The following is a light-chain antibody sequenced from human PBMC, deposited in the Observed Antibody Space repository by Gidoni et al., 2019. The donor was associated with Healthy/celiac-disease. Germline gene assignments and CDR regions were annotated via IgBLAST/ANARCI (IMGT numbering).Light chain of an antibody. CDR2: AAS. CDR3: QQSDSTPDT. CDR1: QSISSY. Sequence: DIQMTKSPSSLSASVGDRVTITCRASQSISSYLNWYQQKPGKAPKLLSYAASSLQSGVPSRFSGSGSGTDFTLTISSLQPEDFATYYCQQSDSTPDTFGQGTKLEIK. V-gene: IGKV1-39*01. J-gene: IGKJ2*01.